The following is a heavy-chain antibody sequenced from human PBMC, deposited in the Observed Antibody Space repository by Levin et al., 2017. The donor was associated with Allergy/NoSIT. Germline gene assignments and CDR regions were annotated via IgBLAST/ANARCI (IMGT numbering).Heavy chain of an antibody. Sequence: PGGSLRLSCVDSGFTFSSYAMHWVRQAPGKGLEWVAVIVHDGSRKFYADSVKGRFTISRDNSKNTLFLQMNSLNAEATAVYYCARDVLTATGPLKFDDWGQATLFTVS. CDR1: GFTFSSYA. V-gene: IGHV3-33*08. J-gene: IGHJ4*02. D-gene: IGHD3-9*01. CDR2: IVHDGSRK. CDR3: ARDVLTATGPLKFDD.